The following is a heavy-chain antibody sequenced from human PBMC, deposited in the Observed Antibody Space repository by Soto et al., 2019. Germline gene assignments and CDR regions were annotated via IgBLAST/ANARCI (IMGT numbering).Heavy chain of an antibody. D-gene: IGHD3-3*01. V-gene: IGHV1-8*01. CDR1: GYTFTSYD. CDR3: ARAKGSGWSGHYFYYGMDV. J-gene: IGHJ6*02. Sequence: ASVKVSCTASGYTFTSYDINWVRQATGQGLEWMGWMNPNSGNTGYAQKFQGRVTMTRNTSISTAYMELSSLRSEDTAVYYCARAKGSGWSGHYFYYGMDVWGQGTTVTVSS. CDR2: MNPNSGNT.